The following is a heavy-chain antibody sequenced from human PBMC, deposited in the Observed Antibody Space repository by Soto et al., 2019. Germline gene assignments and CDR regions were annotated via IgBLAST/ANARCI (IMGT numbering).Heavy chain of an antibody. CDR3: ARQGAYSSGRTLDY. CDR2: IYYSGST. D-gene: IGHD6-19*01. J-gene: IGHJ4*02. V-gene: IGHV4-39*01. CDR1: GGSISSSSYY. Sequence: QLQLQESGPGLVKPSETLSLTCTVSGGSISSSSYYRGWIRQPPGKGLEWIGSIYYSGSTYYNPSLKSRVTISVDTSKNQFSLKLSSVTAADTAVYYCARQGAYSSGRTLDYWGQGTLVTVSS.